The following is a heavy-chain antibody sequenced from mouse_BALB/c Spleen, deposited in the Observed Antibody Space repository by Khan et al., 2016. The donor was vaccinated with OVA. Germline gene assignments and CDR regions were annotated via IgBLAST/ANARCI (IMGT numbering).Heavy chain of an antibody. CDR3: ASELGRYYALDY. Sequence: VQLKESGPGLVKPSQSLSLTCTVTGYSITSDYAWNWIRQFPGNKLEWMGYTSYSGSTTYNPSLKSRTSITRDTSKDQFFLQLKSVTSEDTATXYCASELGRYYALDYWGQGTSVTVSS. J-gene: IGHJ4*01. D-gene: IGHD4-1*01. CDR2: TSYSGST. CDR1: GYSITSDYA. V-gene: IGHV3-2*02.